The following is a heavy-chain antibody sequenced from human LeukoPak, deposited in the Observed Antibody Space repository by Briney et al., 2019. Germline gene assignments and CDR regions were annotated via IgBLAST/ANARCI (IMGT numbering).Heavy chain of an antibody. D-gene: IGHD6-19*01. J-gene: IGHJ4*02. Sequence: GGSLRLSCAASEFTFSSYEMNWVRQAPGKGLEWVSYISSSGSTISYADSVKGRFTISRDNAKNLLYLQMNNLRAEDTAVYYCARGRSSGWYNDYWGQGTLVTVSS. CDR1: EFTFSSYE. CDR3: ARGRSSGWYNDY. V-gene: IGHV3-48*03. CDR2: ISSSGSTI.